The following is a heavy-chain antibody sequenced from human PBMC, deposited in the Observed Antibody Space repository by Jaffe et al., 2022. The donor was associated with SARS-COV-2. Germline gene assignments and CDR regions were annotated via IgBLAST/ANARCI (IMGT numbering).Heavy chain of an antibody. CDR3: ARTGSVTTLGIRLSRYNWFDP. J-gene: IGHJ5*02. Sequence: EGQLLESGGGLVQPGGSLRLSCAASEFTFSSSAMSWVRHAPGKGLEWVSLISGGGDSTYYADSVKGRFTVSRDNSKNTLFLQMHSLRAEDTAIYYCARTGSVTTLGIRLSRYNWFDPWGQGTLVTVSS. CDR2: ISGGGDST. D-gene: IGHD7-27*01. CDR1: EFTFSSSA. V-gene: IGHV3-23*01.